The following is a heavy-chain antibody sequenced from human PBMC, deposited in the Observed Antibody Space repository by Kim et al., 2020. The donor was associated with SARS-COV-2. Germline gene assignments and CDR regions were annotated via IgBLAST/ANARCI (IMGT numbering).Heavy chain of an antibody. V-gene: IGHV3-7*01. CDR3: AKDSGWGFDS. CDR2: VNQDGSES. D-gene: IGHD3-16*01. CDR1: GLTIRTYW. Sequence: GGSLRLSCAASGLTIRTYWMTWVRQAPGKGLEWVASVNQDGSESFYVDSVKGRFTISRDNTKSSLYLQMNSLRVEDKAVYYCAKDSGWGFDSWGPGTLVTVSS. J-gene: IGHJ4*02.